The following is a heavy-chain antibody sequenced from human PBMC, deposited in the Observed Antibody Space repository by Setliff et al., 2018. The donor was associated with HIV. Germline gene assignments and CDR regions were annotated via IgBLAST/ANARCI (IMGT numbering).Heavy chain of an antibody. V-gene: IGHV3-21*01. J-gene: IGHJ4*02. D-gene: IGHD5-12*01. Sequence: LRLSCAASGFTFSTYRMNWVRQAPGKGLEWVSSISSSSSYIYYADSLKGRLTISRDNAKNSLYLQMNSLRAEDTAVYYCARQTGYSGYGGVFDNWGQGTLVTVSS. CDR1: GFTFSTYR. CDR3: ARQTGYSGYGGVFDN. CDR2: ISSSSSYI.